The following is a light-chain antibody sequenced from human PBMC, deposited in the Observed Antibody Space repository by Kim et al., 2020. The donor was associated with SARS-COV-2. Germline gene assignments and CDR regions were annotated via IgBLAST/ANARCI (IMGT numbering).Light chain of an antibody. V-gene: IGKV1-5*03. CDR1: AHIGPW. Sequence: LAASIGDTVTISCRASAHIGPWLAWYQQQPGKAPKLLIYAASTLESGVPSRFSGSGSGTEFTLTISSLQPDDFATYYCQQYNTKCTFGQGTKLEI. J-gene: IGKJ2*02. CDR2: AAS. CDR3: QQYNTKCT.